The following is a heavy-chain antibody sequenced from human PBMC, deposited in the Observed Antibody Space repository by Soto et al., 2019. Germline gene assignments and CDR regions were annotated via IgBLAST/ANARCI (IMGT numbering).Heavy chain of an antibody. J-gene: IGHJ5*02. Sequence: EASVKVSCKASGYTFTSYGISWVRQAPGQGLEWMGWISAYNGNTNYAQKLQGRVTMTTDTSTSTAYMELRSLRSDDTAVYYCARALPGYCSSTSCRGPPSQLAWFDPWGQGTLVTVSS. CDR3: ARALPGYCSSTSCRGPPSQLAWFDP. CDR2: ISAYNGNT. CDR1: GYTFTSYG. V-gene: IGHV1-18*01. D-gene: IGHD2-2*03.